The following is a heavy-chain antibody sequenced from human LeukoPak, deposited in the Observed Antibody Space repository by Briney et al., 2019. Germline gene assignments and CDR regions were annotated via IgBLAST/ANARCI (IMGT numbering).Heavy chain of an antibody. CDR2: INWNGGST. J-gene: IGHJ4*02. V-gene: IGHV3-20*04. D-gene: IGHD3-10*01. CDR3: ATLGGITMVRGVIITDDY. CDR1: GFTFDDYG. Sequence: GGSLRLSCAASGFTFDDYGMSWVRQAPGKGLEWVSGINWNGGSTGYADSVKGRFTISRDNAKNSLYLQMNSLRAEDTALYYCATLGGITMVRGVIITDDYWGQGTLVTVSS.